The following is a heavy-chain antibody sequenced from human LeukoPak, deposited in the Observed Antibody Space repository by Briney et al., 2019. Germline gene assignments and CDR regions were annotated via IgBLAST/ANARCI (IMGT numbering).Heavy chain of an antibody. V-gene: IGHV4-59*08. CDR1: GGSMTYYY. CDR2: IYYTGST. CDR3: ARGSGWYLP. Sequence: SGTLSLTCTVSGGSMTYYYWSWVRQPPGKGLEWIGYIYYTGSTNYNPSLKSRVTISVDTSKNQFSLKLSSVTAADTAVYYCARGSGWYLPWGQGTLVTVSS. D-gene: IGHD6-19*01. J-gene: IGHJ5*02.